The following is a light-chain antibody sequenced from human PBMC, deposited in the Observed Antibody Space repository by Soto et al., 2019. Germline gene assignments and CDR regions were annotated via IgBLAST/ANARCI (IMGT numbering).Light chain of an antibody. V-gene: IGLV2-14*01. CDR1: SSDVGAYNF. CDR2: EVT. J-gene: IGLJ1*01. CDR3: SSYTSSNTPYV. Sequence: QSALTQPASVSRSPGQSITISCTGSSSDVGAYNFVSWYQHHPGKAPKLILYEVTTRPSGVSSRFSGSKSGNTASLTISGLQADDEASYYCSSYTSSNTPYVFGTGTKSPS.